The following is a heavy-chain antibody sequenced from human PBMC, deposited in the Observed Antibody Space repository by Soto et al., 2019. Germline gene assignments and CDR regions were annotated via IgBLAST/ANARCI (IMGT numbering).Heavy chain of an antibody. CDR2: IIPIFGTA. Sequence: ASVKVSCKASGGTFSSYAISWVRQAPGQGLEWMGGIIPIFGTANYAQKFQGRVTITADESTSTAYMELSSLRSEDTAVYYCSRDHYGGYPTYAFHIWGQGTMVTVSS. CDR3: SRDHYGGYPTYAFHI. D-gene: IGHD4-17*01. V-gene: IGHV1-69*13. J-gene: IGHJ3*02. CDR1: GGTFSSYA.